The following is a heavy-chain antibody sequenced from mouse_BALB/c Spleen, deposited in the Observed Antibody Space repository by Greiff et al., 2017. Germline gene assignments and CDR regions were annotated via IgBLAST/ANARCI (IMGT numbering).Heavy chain of an antibody. CDR1: GYTFTSYY. D-gene: IGHD2-2*01. CDR3: TGGGYDLAY. Sequence: QVQLKESGAELVKPGASVKLSCKASGYTFTSYYMYWVKQRPGQGLEWIGEINPSNGGTNFNEKFKSKATLTVDKSSITAYMQLSSLTSEDSAVYYSTGGGYDLAYWGQGTLVTVSA. CDR2: INPSNGGT. V-gene: IGHV1S81*02. J-gene: IGHJ3*01.